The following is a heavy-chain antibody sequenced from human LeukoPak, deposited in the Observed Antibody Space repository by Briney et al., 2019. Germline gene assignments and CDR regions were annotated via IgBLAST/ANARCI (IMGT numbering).Heavy chain of an antibody. CDR2: IYTSGST. V-gene: IGHV4-61*02. CDR3: ARAYSPIHDTYYYGSGSYYYFDY. D-gene: IGHD3-10*01. CDR1: GGSISSGSDY. Sequence: PSQTLSLTCTVSGGSISSGSDYWSWIRQPAGKGLEWIGRIYTSGSTNYNPSLKGRFTTSVDTYKNQFSLKLSSVTAADTAVYYCARAYSPIHDTYYYGSGSYYYFDYWGQGTLVTVSS. J-gene: IGHJ4*02.